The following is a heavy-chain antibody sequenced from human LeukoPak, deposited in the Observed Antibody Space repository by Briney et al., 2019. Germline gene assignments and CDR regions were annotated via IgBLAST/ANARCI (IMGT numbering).Heavy chain of an antibody. D-gene: IGHD6-19*01. Sequence: SETLSLTCTVSGGSISSHYWSWIRQPPGKGLEWIAYIYPSGSDNYNPSLKSRVTTSSDTSKNQFSLRLSSVTAAGTAVYYCARQRAGNYFDYWGQGTLVTVSS. J-gene: IGHJ4*02. CDR3: ARQRAGNYFDY. CDR2: IYPSGSD. V-gene: IGHV4-4*09. CDR1: GGSISSHY.